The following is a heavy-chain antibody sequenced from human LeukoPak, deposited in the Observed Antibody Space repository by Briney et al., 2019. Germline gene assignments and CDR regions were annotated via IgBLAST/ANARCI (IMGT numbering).Heavy chain of an antibody. CDR1: GGTFSSYA. J-gene: IGHJ4*02. V-gene: IGHV1-69*06. Sequence: ASVKVSCKASGGTFSSYAISWVRQAPGQGLEWMGGIIPIFGTANYAQKFQGRVTITADKSMSTAYMELSSLRSEDTAVYYCARDGDGSGSYYFSAFDYWGQGTLVTVSS. CDR3: ARDGDGSGSYYFSAFDY. D-gene: IGHD3-10*01. CDR2: IIPIFGTA.